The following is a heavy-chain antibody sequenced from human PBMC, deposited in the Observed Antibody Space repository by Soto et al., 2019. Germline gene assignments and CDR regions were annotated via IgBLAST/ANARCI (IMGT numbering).Heavy chain of an antibody. CDR1: GGSFSGYY. J-gene: IGHJ4*02. CDR3: ARGLSIAVVSKPFDY. CDR2: INHSGST. Sequence: QVQLQQWGAGLLKPSEPLSLTCAVYGGSFSGYYWSWIRQPPGKGLEWIGEINHSGSTNYNPSLKCLVTIPVDTSKNQCSLKLSAVTAADTAVYYCARGLSIAVVSKPFDYWGQGTLVTVSS. D-gene: IGHD6-19*01. V-gene: IGHV4-34*01.